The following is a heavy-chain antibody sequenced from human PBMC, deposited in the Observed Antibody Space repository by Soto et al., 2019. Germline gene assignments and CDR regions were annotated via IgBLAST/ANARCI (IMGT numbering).Heavy chain of an antibody. CDR3: ARFRAPRLYASSSFGY. J-gene: IGHJ4*02. V-gene: IGHV3-21*01. Sequence: GGSLRLSCAASGFTSSSYSMNWVSQAPGKGLEWVSSISSSSSYIYYADSVKGRFTISRDNAKNSLYLQMNSLRAEDTAVYYCARFRAPRLYASSSFGYWGQGTLVTVSS. D-gene: IGHD6-6*01. CDR2: ISSSSSYI. CDR1: GFTSSSYS.